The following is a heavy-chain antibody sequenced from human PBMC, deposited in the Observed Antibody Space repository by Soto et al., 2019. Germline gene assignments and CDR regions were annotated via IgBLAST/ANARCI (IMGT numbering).Heavy chain of an antibody. V-gene: IGHV4-59*08. CDR3: ARRGAAAGRVEF. Sequence: SETLSLTCTVSGGSISSYYWSWIRQPPGKGLEWIGYIYYSGSTNYNPSLKSRVTISVDTSKNQFSLKLSSVTAADTAVYYCARRGAAAGRVEFWGQGTLVTVSS. D-gene: IGHD6-13*01. CDR1: GGSISSYY. CDR2: IYYSGST. J-gene: IGHJ4*02.